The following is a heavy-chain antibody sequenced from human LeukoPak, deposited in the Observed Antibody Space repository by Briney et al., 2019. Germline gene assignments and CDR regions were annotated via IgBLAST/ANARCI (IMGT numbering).Heavy chain of an antibody. J-gene: IGHJ4*02. V-gene: IGHV3-48*04. CDR1: GFTFSTYN. CDR2: ISNSSSTI. Sequence: GGSLRLSCAASGFTFSTYNMNWVRQAPGKGLEWVSYISNSSSTIYYGDSVKGRFTISRDNAKNSLYLQMNSLRGEDTAVYYCARDKVGGSMAGSNLDYWGQGNLVTVSS. D-gene: IGHD6-19*01. CDR3: ARDKVGGSMAGSNLDY.